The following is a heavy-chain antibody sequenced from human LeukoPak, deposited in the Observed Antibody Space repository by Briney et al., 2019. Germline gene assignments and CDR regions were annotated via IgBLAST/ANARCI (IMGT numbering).Heavy chain of an antibody. CDR2: IIPIFGTA. D-gene: IGHD4-17*01. Sequence: SVKVSCKASGGTFSSYAISWVRQAPGQGLEWMGGIIPIFGTANYAQKFQGRVTITADKSTSTAYMELSSLRSEDTAVYYCARVYYGDYYFDYWGQGTLVTVSS. J-gene: IGHJ4*02. CDR1: GGTFSSYA. V-gene: IGHV1-69*06. CDR3: ARVYYGDYYFDY.